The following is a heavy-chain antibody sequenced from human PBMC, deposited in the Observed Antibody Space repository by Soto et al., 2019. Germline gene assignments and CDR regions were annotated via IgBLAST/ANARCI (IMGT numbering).Heavy chain of an antibody. V-gene: IGHV4-59*01. J-gene: IGHJ5*02. CDR3: ARARLSRSWWFDP. CDR1: VGSISSYY. CDR2: IYYSGST. Sequence: ETLSLTCTVSVGSISSYYWSWIRQPPGKGPEWIGYIYYSGSTNYNPSLKSRVTISVDTSKNQFSLKLSSVTAADTAVYYCARARLSRSWWFDPWGQGTLVTISS. D-gene: IGHD3-10*01.